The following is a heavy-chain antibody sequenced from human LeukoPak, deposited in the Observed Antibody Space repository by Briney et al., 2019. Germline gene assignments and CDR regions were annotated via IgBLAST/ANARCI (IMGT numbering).Heavy chain of an antibody. Sequence: PSETLSLTCAVYGGSFSGYYWSWIRQPPGKGLGWIGEINHSGSTNYNPSLKSRVTISVDTSKNQFSLKLSSVTAEDTAVYYCARDLQHWGQGTLVTVSS. V-gene: IGHV4-34*01. CDR1: GGSFSGYY. J-gene: IGHJ1*01. CDR3: ARDLQH. CDR2: INHSGST.